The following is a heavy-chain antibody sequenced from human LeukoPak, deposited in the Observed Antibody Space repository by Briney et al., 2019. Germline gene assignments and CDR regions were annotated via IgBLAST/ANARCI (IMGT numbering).Heavy chain of an antibody. Sequence: PRGSLRLSRAGSRFTFSNFEINWVRQAAGQGQEWILYISSGGDTRYYADSVKGRVTISRDNAKNSAHLQMNSLRVEDTAIYYCARLYCGGDCDAFDIWGQGTMVTVSS. CDR1: RFTFSNFE. J-gene: IGHJ3*02. CDR2: ISSGGDTR. V-gene: IGHV3-48*03. CDR3: ARLYCGGDCDAFDI. D-gene: IGHD2-21*02.